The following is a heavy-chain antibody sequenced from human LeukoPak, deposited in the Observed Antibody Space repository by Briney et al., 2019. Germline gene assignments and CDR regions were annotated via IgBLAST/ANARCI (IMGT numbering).Heavy chain of an antibody. CDR2: IYHSGST. Sequence: SQTLSLTCTVSGGSISSGGYYWSWIRQPPGKGLEWIGYIYHSGSTYYNPSLKSRVTISVDRSKNQFSLKLSSVTAADTAVYYCARARYSSSSGLDYWGQGTLVTVSS. V-gene: IGHV4-30-2*01. CDR3: ARARYSSSSGLDY. J-gene: IGHJ4*02. CDR1: GGSISSGGYY. D-gene: IGHD6-6*01.